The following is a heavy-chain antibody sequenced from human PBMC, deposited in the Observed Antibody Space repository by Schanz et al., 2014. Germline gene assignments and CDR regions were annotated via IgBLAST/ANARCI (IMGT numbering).Heavy chain of an antibody. CDR1: GGTFSSYA. CDR2: IIPILGME. Sequence: QVQLVQSGAEVKKPGSSVKVSCKASGGTFSSYAFSWVRQAPGQGLEWMGKIIPILGMENYAQKFQGRVTITADISTSTAYMDLSSLRSDDTAVYFCARDLMLQDNGMDVWGQGTTVTVSS. D-gene: IGHD3-16*01. CDR3: ARDLMLQDNGMDV. V-gene: IGHV1-69*04. J-gene: IGHJ6*02.